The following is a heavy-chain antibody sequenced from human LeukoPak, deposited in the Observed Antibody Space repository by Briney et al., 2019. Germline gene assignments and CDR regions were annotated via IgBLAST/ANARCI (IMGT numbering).Heavy chain of an antibody. J-gene: IGHJ6*02. CDR2: ISYDGSNK. Sequence: GSLRLSCAASGFTFSSYGMHWVRQAPGKGLEWVAVISYDGSNKYYADSVKGRFTISRDNSKNTLYLQMNSLRAEDTAVYYCAKAKLAAAGAYYYGMDVWGQGTTGTVSS. D-gene: IGHD6-13*01. CDR3: AKAKLAAAGAYYYGMDV. V-gene: IGHV3-30*18. CDR1: GFTFSSYG.